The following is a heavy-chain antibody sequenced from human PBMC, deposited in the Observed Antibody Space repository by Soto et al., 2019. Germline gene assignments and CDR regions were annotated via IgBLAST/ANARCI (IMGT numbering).Heavy chain of an antibody. CDR3: AKDSELWPPDHFDY. CDR2: ISGSGGST. D-gene: IGHD5-18*01. J-gene: IGHJ4*02. Sequence: GWSLRLSCAASGFTFSSYAMSWVPQAPGKGLEWVSAISGSGGSTYYADSVKGRFAISRDNFKNTLYLQMNSLRAEDTAVYYCAKDSELWPPDHFDYWGQGTMVTVSA. V-gene: IGHV3-23*01. CDR1: GFTFSSYA.